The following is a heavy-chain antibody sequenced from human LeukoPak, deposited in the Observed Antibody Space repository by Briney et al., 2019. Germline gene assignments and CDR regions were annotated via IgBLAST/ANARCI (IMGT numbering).Heavy chain of an antibody. CDR1: GGSFSGYY. CDR2: INHSGST. J-gene: IGHJ4*02. D-gene: IGHD3-10*01. Sequence: SETLSLTCAVYGGSFSGYYWSRIRQPPGKGLEWIGEINHSGSTNYNPSLKSRVTISVDTSKNQFSLKLSSVTAADTAVYYCASKKRNYYGSGSRFDYWGQGTLVTVSS. V-gene: IGHV4-34*01. CDR3: ASKKRNYYGSGSRFDY.